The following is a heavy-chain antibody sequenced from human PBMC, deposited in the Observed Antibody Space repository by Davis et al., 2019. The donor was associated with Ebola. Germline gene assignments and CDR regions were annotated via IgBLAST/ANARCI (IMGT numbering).Heavy chain of an antibody. CDR3: AIPDCSGANCYSVYIKN. J-gene: IGHJ4*02. D-gene: IGHD2-15*01. CDR1: GFNFRSYG. Sequence: GESLKISCAASGFNFRSYGMHWVRQAPDKGLEWVAVIWYDGSRKYYGDSVKGRFTISRDNPNNLLYLQMNSLRAEDTAVYYCAIPDCSGANCYSVYIKNWGQGTLVTVSS. CDR2: IWYDGSRK. V-gene: IGHV3-33*01.